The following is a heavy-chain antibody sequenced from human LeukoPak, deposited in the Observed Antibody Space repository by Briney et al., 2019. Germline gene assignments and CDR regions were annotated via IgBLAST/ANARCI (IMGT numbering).Heavy chain of an antibody. D-gene: IGHD2-2*01. CDR2: INHSGST. V-gene: IGHV4-34*01. CDR3: ARVRVLPAASFDY. Sequence: SETLSLTCAVYGGSFSGYYWSWIRQPPGKGLEWIGEINHSGSTSYNPSLKSRVTILVDTSKNQFSLKLSSVTAADTAVYYCARVRVLPAASFDYWGQGTLVTVSS. CDR1: GGSFSGYY. J-gene: IGHJ4*02.